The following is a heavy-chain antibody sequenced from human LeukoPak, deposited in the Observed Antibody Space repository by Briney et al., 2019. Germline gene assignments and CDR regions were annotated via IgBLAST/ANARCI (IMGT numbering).Heavy chain of an antibody. D-gene: IGHD3-22*01. Sequence: SETLSLTCDVSGYSINFGHLWGWIRQPPGKGLEWIASINHSGRTYYTPSLKSRVTVSVDTLKNQFSLKVTSVTAEDTAMYFCARESSAVAITMIRDWLDPWGRGTLVTVSS. CDR2: INHSGRT. J-gene: IGHJ5*02. V-gene: IGHV4-38-2*02. CDR3: ARESSAVAITMIRDWLDP. CDR1: GYSINFGHL.